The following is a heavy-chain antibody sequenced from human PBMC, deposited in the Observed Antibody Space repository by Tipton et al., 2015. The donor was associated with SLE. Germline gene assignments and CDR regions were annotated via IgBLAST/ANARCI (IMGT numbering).Heavy chain of an antibody. Sequence: TLSLTCTVSGYSISSGYYWAWIRQPPGKGLEWIATVHYSGKTYYNPSLKSRNTMSVDTSKNQFSLKLTSVTAADTAVYYCARGGAYDYWGQGTLVTVSS. CDR2: VHYSGKT. D-gene: IGHD1-26*01. V-gene: IGHV4-38-2*02. CDR3: ARGGAYDY. CDR1: GYSISSGYY. J-gene: IGHJ4*02.